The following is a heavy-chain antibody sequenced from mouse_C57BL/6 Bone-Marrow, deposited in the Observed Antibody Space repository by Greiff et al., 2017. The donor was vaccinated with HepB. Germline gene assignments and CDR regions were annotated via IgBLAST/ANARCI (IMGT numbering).Heavy chain of an antibody. CDR2: ISSCGSYT. CDR3: ARQGAPYDYDGVDY. Sequence: VQLKESGGDLVKPGGSLKLSCAASGFTFSSYGMSWVRQTPDKRLEWVATISSCGSYTYYPDSVKGRFTISRDNAKNTQYLQMSSLKSEDTAMYYCARQGAPYDYDGVDYWGQGTTLTVSS. D-gene: IGHD2-4*01. CDR1: GFTFSSYG. V-gene: IGHV5-6*01. J-gene: IGHJ2*01.